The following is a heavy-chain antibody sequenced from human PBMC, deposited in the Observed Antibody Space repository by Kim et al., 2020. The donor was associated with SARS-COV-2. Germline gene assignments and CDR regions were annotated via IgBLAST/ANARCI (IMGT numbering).Heavy chain of an antibody. J-gene: IGHJ4*01. CDR1: GYTFTSYA. D-gene: IGHD2-2*01. CDR3: ARDLSVWVVPAAMGFDY. Sequence: AXVKVSCKASGYTFTSYAMNWVRQAPGQXLXWMXXXNTNTGNPTYAQGFTGRFVFSLDTSVSTAYLQISSLXXEDTXXYYXARDLSVWVVPAAMGFDYWG. CDR2: XNTNTGNP. V-gene: IGHV7-4-1*02.